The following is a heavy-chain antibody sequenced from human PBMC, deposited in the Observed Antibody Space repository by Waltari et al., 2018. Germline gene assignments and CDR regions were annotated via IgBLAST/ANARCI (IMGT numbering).Heavy chain of an antibody. Sequence: EVQVLESGGGLVQPGGSLRLSCAASGFSFSTYAMSWVRQSPGKGLEWVSAISGCGGITYYPDSVKGRFSISRDNSKNALYLQMNRLRAEDTAVYYCAKGVTNYYGSGSYTDWFDPWGQGTLVTVSS. D-gene: IGHD3-10*01. J-gene: IGHJ5*02. CDR1: GFSFSTYA. CDR2: ISGCGGIT. V-gene: IGHV3-23*01. CDR3: AKGVTNYYGSGSYTDWFDP.